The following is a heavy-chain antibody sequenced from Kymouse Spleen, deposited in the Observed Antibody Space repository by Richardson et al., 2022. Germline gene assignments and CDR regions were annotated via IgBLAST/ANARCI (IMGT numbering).Heavy chain of an antibody. CDR3: ARTGIVGATNYYYGMDV. Sequence: QVQLQQWGAGLLKPSETLSLTCAVYGGSFSGYYWSWIRQPPGKGLEWIGEINHSGSTNYNPSLKSRVTISVDTSKNQFSLKLSSVTAADTAVYYCARTGIVGATNYYYGMDVWGQGTTVTVSS. D-gene: IGHD1-26*01. J-gene: IGHJ6*02. CDR2: INHSGST. V-gene: IGHV4-34*01. CDR1: GGSFSGYY.